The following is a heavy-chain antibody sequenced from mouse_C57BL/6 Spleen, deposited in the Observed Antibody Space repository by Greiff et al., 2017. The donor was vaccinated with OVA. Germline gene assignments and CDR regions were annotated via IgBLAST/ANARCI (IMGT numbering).Heavy chain of an antibody. CDR2: IYPGDGDT. V-gene: IGHV1-82*01. D-gene: IGHD4-1*01. J-gene: IGHJ2*01. CDR1: GYAFSSSW. CDR3: ARKDWDY. Sequence: QVQLQQSGPELVKPGASVKISCKASGYAFSSSWMNWVKQRPGKGLEWIGRIYPGDGDTNYNGKFKGKATLTADKSSSTAYMQLSSLTSEDSAVYFCARKDWDYWGQGTTLTVSS.